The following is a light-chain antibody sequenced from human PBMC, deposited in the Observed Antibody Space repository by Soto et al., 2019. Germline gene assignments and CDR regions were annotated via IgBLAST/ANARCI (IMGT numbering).Light chain of an antibody. CDR2: GAS. V-gene: IGKV1-9*01. J-gene: IGKJ1*01. Sequence: IQLTQSPSSLSASVGDRVTITCRASQGISSFLAWYQQKPGKAPNLLIYGASTLQSGVPSRFSGSGSGTDITLTIASLQPEDFATYYCQQLNSYPRTFGQGTKVEVK. CDR1: QGISSF. CDR3: QQLNSYPRT.